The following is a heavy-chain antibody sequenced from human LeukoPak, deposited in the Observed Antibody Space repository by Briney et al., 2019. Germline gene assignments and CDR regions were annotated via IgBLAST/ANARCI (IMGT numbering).Heavy chain of an antibody. CDR3: ARDTLNYDSSGYYFDAFDI. CDR2: IYYSGST. V-gene: IGHV4-59*01. D-gene: IGHD3-22*01. Sequence: RPSETPSLTCTVSGGSISSYYWSWIRQPPGKGLEWTGYIYYSGSTNYNPSLKSRVTISVDTSKNQFSLKLSSVTAADTAVYYCARDTLNYDSSGYYFDAFDIWGQGTMVTVSS. CDR1: GGSISSYY. J-gene: IGHJ3*02.